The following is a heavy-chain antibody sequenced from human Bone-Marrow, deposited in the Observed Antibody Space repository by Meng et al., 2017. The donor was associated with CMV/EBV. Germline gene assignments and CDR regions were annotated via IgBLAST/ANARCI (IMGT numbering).Heavy chain of an antibody. CDR1: GYTFTGYY. V-gene: IGHV1-2*02. Sequence: ASVKVSCKASGYTFTGYYMHWVRQAPGQGLEWMGWINPNSGGTNYAQKFQGRVTMTRDTSISTAYMELSRLRSDDPAVYYCARDWWWQQLGYGMDVWGQGTTVTVSS. CDR2: INPNSGGT. J-gene: IGHJ6*02. CDR3: ARDWWWQQLGYGMDV. D-gene: IGHD6-13*01.